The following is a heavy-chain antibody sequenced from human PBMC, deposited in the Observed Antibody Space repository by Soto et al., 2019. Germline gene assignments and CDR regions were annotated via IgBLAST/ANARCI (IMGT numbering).Heavy chain of an antibody. CDR3: AKRHDYISPGNFFDL. Sequence: EVQLVESGGGLVQPGESLRLSCTASGLTFSIYWMSWVRQAPGKGLEWVANIKQDGSEKNYVGSVKGRFTVSRDNAENSVYLQMNSLRAEDTAVYYCAKRHDYISPGNFFDLWGRGTLVTVSS. V-gene: IGHV3-7*01. CDR2: IKQDGSEK. CDR1: GLTFSIYW. J-gene: IGHJ2*01. D-gene: IGHD1-7*01.